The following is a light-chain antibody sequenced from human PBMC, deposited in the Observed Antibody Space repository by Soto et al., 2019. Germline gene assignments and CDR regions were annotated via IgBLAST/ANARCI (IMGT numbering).Light chain of an antibody. CDR3: CSYAGDYTLV. CDR2: DVY. CDR1: SSDVGAYNY. Sequence: QSVLTQPRSVSGSPGQSVTISCTGTSSDVGAYNYVSWYQQHPGRAPKLMIYDVYGRPSGVPDRFSGSKSGNTASLTISGLQAEDEADYYCCSYAGDYTLVFGGGTKLTVL. J-gene: IGLJ2*01. V-gene: IGLV2-11*01.